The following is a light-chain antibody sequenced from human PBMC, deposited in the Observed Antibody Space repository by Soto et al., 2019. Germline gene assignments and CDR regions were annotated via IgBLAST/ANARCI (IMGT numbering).Light chain of an antibody. J-gene: IGKJ1*01. V-gene: IGKV3-20*01. Sequence: EIVLAQSPGPLSFSPGERATLSCRASQSVSSNYLAWYQHRPGQAPRLVIYGASTRATGIPDRFSGSGSGTEFTLTISSLQPEDFAVYYCQQYNNWPPWTFGQGTKVDIK. CDR2: GAS. CDR3: QQYNNWPPWT. CDR1: QSVSSNY.